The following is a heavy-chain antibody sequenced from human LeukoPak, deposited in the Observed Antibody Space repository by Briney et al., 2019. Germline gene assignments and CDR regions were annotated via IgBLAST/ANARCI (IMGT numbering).Heavy chain of an antibody. J-gene: IGHJ5*02. CDR3: ARDRSGYSYGFWFDP. Sequence: ASVKVSCKASGYTFTSYYMHWVRQAPGQGLEWMGIINPSGGSTGYAQKFQGRVTMTRDTSTSTVYMELSSLRSEDTAVYYCARDRSGYSYGFWFDPWGQGTLVTVSS. V-gene: IGHV1-46*03. CDR2: INPSGGST. CDR1: GYTFTSYY. D-gene: IGHD5-18*01.